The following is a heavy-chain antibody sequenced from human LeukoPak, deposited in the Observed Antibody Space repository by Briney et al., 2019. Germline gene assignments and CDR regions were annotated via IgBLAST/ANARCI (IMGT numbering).Heavy chain of an antibody. CDR3: GRSLAPRLNYTVVVPAAIPYYFDS. V-gene: IGHV1-2*02. Sequence: GASVKVSCKASGYTFTGYYMHWVRQAPGQGLEWMGWISAYSGGTNYAQKFQGRVTMTRDTSISTAYMELRSLRADDTALYYCGRSLAPRLNYTVVVPAAIPYYFDSWGQGNLGTVST. D-gene: IGHD2-2*01. CDR1: GYTFTGYY. CDR2: ISAYSGGT. J-gene: IGHJ4*02.